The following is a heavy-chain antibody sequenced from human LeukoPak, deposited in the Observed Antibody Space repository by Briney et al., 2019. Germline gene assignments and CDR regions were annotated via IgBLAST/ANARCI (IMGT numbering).Heavy chain of an antibody. D-gene: IGHD6-13*01. CDR3: ARLGSSLPYYYYGMDV. J-gene: IGHJ6*02. CDR2: ISPGDSDS. CDR1: GSIFTSYW. V-gene: IGHV5-51*01. Sequence: GAALKISWKGSGSIFTSYWIGWVRQLAGEGLGWVGIISPGDSDSRQSPSFQGQGTISADKSNSTAYQQWRNLKASDTAMYYCARLGSSLPYYYYGMDVWGQGTTVTVSS.